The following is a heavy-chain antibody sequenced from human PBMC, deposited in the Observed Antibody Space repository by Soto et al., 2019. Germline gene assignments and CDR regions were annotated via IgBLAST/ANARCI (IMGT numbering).Heavy chain of an antibody. CDR2: IYHSGST. CDR1: GGSISSYY. CDR3: ARDEGQLVRGTYYYGMDV. Sequence: NPSETLSLTCTVSGGSISSYYWSWIRQPPGKGLEWIGYIYHSGSTNYNPSLKSRVTISVDTSKNQFSLKLSSVTAADTAVYYCARDEGQLVRGTYYYGMDVWGQGTTVTVSS. V-gene: IGHV4-59*01. J-gene: IGHJ6*02. D-gene: IGHD6-13*01.